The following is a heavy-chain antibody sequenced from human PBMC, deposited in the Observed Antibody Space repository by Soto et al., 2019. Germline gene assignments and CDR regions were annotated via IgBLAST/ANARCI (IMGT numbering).Heavy chain of an antibody. CDR3: ASRDYMVRGSPAPDY. CDR2: IYYSGST. J-gene: IGHJ4*02. Sequence: PSETLSLTCTVSGGSISSSSYYWGWIRQPPGKGLEWIGSIYYSGSTYYNPSLKSRVTISVDTSKNQFSLKLSSVTAADTAVYYCASRDYMVRGSPAPDYWGQGTLVTVYS. V-gene: IGHV4-39*01. D-gene: IGHD3-10*01. CDR1: GGSISSSSYY.